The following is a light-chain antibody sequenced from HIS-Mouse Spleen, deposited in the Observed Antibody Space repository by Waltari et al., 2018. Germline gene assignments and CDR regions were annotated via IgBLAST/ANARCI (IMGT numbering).Light chain of an antibody. CDR2: RNN. CDR1: RSNIGSNY. Sequence: QSVLTQPLSASGTPGQRVTISCSGSRSNIGSNYVYWYQQLPGTAPKLLIYRNNQRPSGVPDRFSGSKSGTSASLAISGLRSEDEADYYCAAWDDSLSGPVFGGGTKLTVL. J-gene: IGLJ3*02. CDR3: AAWDDSLSGPV. V-gene: IGLV1-47*01.